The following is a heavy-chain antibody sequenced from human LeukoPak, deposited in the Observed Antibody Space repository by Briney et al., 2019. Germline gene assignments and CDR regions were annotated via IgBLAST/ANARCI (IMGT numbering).Heavy chain of an antibody. CDR1: GGSISTYY. V-gene: IGHV4-59*01. CDR3: ARGGAARLHFQN. CDR2: IYHSRST. J-gene: IGHJ1*01. D-gene: IGHD6-6*01. Sequence: SSETLSLTCTVSGGSISTYYWNWIRQPPGKGLEWIGYIYHSRSTNYNPSLQSRVTVSVDTSKNQFSLNLNSVTAADTAVYYCARGGAARLHFQNWGQGTLVTVSS.